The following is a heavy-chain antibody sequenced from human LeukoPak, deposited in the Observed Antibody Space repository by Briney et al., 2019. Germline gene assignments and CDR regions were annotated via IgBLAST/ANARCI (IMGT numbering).Heavy chain of an antibody. J-gene: IGHJ4*02. CDR1: GGTFSSYA. V-gene: IGHV1-69*05. CDR3: ARGRGDTAIY. D-gene: IGHD3-10*01. Sequence: GASVKVSCKASGGTFSSYAICWVRQAPGQGLEWMGRIIPIFGTANYAQKFQGRVTITTDESTSTAYMELSSLRSEDTAVYYCARGRGDTAIYWGQGTLVTVSS. CDR2: IIPIFGTA.